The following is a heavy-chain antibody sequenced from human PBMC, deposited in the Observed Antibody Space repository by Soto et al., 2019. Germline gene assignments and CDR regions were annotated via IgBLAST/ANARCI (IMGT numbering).Heavy chain of an antibody. D-gene: IGHD3-10*01. CDR1: RFTFSTYA. CDR3: AKSAKVRGGGWFDP. J-gene: IGHJ5*02. CDR2: ISGSGGNT. Sequence: EVQLLESGGGVVQPGGSLRLSCAASRFTFSTYAMSWVRQAPGKGLEWVSDISGSGGNTYYADSVKGRFTISRDNSKNTLYQQMNSLRAEDTAVYYCAKSAKVRGGGWFDPWGQGTLVTVSS. V-gene: IGHV3-23*01.